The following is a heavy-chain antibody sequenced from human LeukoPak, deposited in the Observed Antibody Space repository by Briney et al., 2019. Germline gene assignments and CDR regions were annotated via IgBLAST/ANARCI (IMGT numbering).Heavy chain of an antibody. CDR3: APLRAI. V-gene: IGHV3-30*04. CDR1: GFTFSSYA. J-gene: IGHJ4*02. D-gene: IGHD2-2*01. CDR2: ISYDGSNK. Sequence: GGSLRLSCAASGFTFSSYAMHWLRQAPGKGLEWVAVISYDGSNKYYADSVKGRFTISRDNSKNTLYLQMNSLRAEDTAVYYCAPLRAIWGQGTLVTVSS.